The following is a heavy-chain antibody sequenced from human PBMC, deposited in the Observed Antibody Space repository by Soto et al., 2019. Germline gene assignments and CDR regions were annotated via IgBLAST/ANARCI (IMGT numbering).Heavy chain of an antibody. CDR2: IIPIFGTA. D-gene: IGHD3-22*01. CDR3: ARSPYYYDSSGPYYFDY. Sequence: SVKVSCKASGGTFSSYAISWVRQAPGQGLEWMGGIIPIFGTANYAQKFQSRVTITADESTSTAYMELSSLRSEDTAVYYCARSPYYYDSSGPYYFDYWGQGTLVTVSS. V-gene: IGHV1-69*13. J-gene: IGHJ4*02. CDR1: GGTFSSYA.